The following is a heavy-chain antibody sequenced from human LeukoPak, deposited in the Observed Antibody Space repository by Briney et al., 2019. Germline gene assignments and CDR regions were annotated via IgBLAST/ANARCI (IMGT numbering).Heavy chain of an antibody. CDR2: IYYSGST. V-gene: IGHV4-59*01. CDR3: ARSFRGYSYGYFDY. D-gene: IGHD5-18*01. Sequence: GSLRLSCAASGFTFSSYAMSWVRQAPGKGLEWIGYIYYSGSTNYNPSLKSRVTISVDTSKNQFSLKLSSVTATDTAVYYCARSFRGYSYGYFDYWGQGTLVTVSS. CDR1: GFTFSSYA. J-gene: IGHJ4*02.